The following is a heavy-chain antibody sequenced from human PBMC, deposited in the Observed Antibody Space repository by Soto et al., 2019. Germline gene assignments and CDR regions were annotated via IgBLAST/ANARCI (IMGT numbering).Heavy chain of an antibody. D-gene: IGHD3-22*01. Sequence: SQTLSLTCAISGDSVSSNSAAWNWIRQSQSRGLEWLGRTYYRSKWYNDYEVSVKSRITINPDTSKNQFSLQLNSVTPEDTAVYYCARDSALYYYDSSGYGAFDIWGQGTMVTVSS. CDR3: ARDSALYYYDSSGYGAFDI. CDR1: GDSVSSNSAA. CDR2: TYYRSKWYN. V-gene: IGHV6-1*01. J-gene: IGHJ3*02.